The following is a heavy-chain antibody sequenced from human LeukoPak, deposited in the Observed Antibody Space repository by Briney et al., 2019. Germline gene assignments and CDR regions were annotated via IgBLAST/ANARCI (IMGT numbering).Heavy chain of an antibody. J-gene: IGHJ4*02. D-gene: IGHD3-10*01. CDR3: ARHPRNWWFGEFRRSYYFDY. CDR2: IYYSGST. V-gene: IGHV4-39*01. Sequence: PSETLSLTCTVSGGSISSSSYYWGWIRQPPGKGLEWIGSIYYSGSTYYNPSLKSRVTISVVTSKNQFSLRLSSVTAADTAVYYCARHPRNWWFGEFRRSYYFDYWGQGTLVTVSS. CDR1: GGSISSSSYY.